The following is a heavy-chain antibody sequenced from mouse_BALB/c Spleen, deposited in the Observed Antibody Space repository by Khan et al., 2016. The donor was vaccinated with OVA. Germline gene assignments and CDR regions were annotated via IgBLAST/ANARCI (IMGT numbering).Heavy chain of an antibody. D-gene: IGHD1-1*01. CDR3: ARSVTITTVVATDFDY. CDR1: GYSITSDYA. V-gene: IGHV3-2*02. Sequence: EVQLQESGPGLVKPSQSLSLTCTVTGYSITSDYAWNWIRQFPGNKLEWVGYISHSGRTSYNPSLKSRISITRDTSKNQFFLQLSSVTTEDTATYYCARSVTITTVVATDFDYWGQGTTLTVSS. J-gene: IGHJ2*01. CDR2: ISHSGRT.